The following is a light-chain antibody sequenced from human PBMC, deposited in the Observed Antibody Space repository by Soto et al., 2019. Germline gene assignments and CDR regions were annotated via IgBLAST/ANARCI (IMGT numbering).Light chain of an antibody. CDR2: DAS. CDR3: QQYNSYPWT. CDR1: QSISSW. J-gene: IGKJ1*01. V-gene: IGKV1-5*01. Sequence: DIQMTQSPSTLSASVGDRVTITCRASQSISSWLAWYQQKPWKAPKLLIYDASSLESGFPSRFSGSGSGTEFTLTISSLQPDDFATYYCQQYNSYPWTFGQGTKVEIK.